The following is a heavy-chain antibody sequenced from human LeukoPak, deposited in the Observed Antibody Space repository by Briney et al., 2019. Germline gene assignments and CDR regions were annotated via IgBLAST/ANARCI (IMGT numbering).Heavy chain of an antibody. Sequence: GGSLRLSCAASGFTFSDYWMAWARQAPGQGLEWAAVIKQDGSEKYYVDSVKGRFTISRDNAKNSLYLQMNSLRADDTAVYYCAKDWGPWGQGTLVTASS. V-gene: IGHV3-7*01. J-gene: IGHJ5*02. D-gene: IGHD3-16*01. CDR1: GFTFSDYW. CDR2: IKQDGSEK. CDR3: AKDWGP.